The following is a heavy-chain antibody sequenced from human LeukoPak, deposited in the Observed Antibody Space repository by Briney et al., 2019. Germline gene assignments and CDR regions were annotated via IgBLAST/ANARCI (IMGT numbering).Heavy chain of an antibody. V-gene: IGHV4-31*03. D-gene: IGHD2-2*01. CDR1: GGPISCGGYY. Sequence: TPSQTLSLTCSVSGGPISCGGYYWSWIRQLPGKGLEWIGYIYHSGDTVYKASLRGRVTTSVDTSTNQISLKLSSVTAADTGVYYCVRVGDCTSAACHDTRFDPWGQGTLVTVSS. CDR2: IYHSGDT. CDR3: VRVGDCTSAACHDTRFDP. J-gene: IGHJ5*02.